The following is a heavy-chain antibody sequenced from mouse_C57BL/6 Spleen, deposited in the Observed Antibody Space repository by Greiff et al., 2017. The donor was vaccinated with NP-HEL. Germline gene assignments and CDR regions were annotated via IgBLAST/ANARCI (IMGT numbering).Heavy chain of an antibody. CDR1: GFTFSSYG. V-gene: IGHV5-6*01. CDR2: ISSGGSYT. D-gene: IGHD1-1*01. CDR3: ARQRDYYGSSYRYFDV. Sequence: EVKLMESGGDLVKPGGSLKLSCAASGFTFSSYGMSWVRQTPDKRLEWVATISSGGSYTYYPDSVKGRFTISRDNAKNTLYLQMSSLKSEDTAMYYCARQRDYYGSSYRYFDVWGTGTTVTVSS. J-gene: IGHJ1*03.